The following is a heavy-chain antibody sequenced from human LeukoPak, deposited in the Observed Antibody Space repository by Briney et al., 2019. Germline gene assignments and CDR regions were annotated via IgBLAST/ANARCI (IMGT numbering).Heavy chain of an antibody. J-gene: IGHJ4*02. V-gene: IGHV1-18*01. CDR1: GYTFTSYG. D-gene: IGHD3-3*01. CDR2: ISAYNGNT. CDR3: ARGGFLGREYFAY. Sequence: ATVKVSCKASGYTFTSYGISWARQAPGQGREWMGWISAYNGNTNYTQNLQGRDTMTTDTSTSTAYMELRSLRSDDTAVYYCARGGFLGREYFAYWGQGTLVTVSS.